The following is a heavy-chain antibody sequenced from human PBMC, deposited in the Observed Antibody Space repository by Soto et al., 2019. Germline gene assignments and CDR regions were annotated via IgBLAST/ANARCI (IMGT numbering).Heavy chain of an antibody. Sequence: EVQLVESGGGLVQPGGSLRLSCAASGFTFTDYWIHWVRRAPGKGLVWVSRINGDGSRISQADSVKGRFTISRDNALSSVYLQINSLPVEDTAVYYCARGIKPESGMEGSGQGTRLTVS. V-gene: IGHV3-74*01. J-gene: IGHJ6*02. CDR3: ARGIKPESGMEG. CDR2: INGDGSRI. D-gene: IGHD5-18*01. CDR1: GFTFTDYW.